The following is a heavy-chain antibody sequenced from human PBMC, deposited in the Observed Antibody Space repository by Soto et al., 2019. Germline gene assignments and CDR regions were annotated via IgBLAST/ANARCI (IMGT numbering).Heavy chain of an antibody. CDR1: GFIFSTYG. V-gene: IGHV3-30*18. D-gene: IGHD2-8*02. CDR2: ISYDGSNQ. Sequence: QVQLVESGGGVVQPGRSLRLSCAASGFIFSTYGMHWVRQAPGKGLEWVAVISYDGSNQYYEDSVKGRFTISRDNSKNTLYLLMNSLRVEDTAVYYCAKSWSGSHGAFDMWGQGTMVTVSA. J-gene: IGHJ3*02. CDR3: AKSWSGSHGAFDM.